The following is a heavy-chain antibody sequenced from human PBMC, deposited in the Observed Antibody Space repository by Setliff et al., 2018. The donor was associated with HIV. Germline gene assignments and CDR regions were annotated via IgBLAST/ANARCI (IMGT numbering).Heavy chain of an antibody. D-gene: IGHD5-18*01. CDR2: IWYDGSNK. CDR3: AKDGYSYGSSSYFDY. CDR1: GFTFSAYG. Sequence: HPGGSLRLSCAASGFTFSAYGMHWVRQAPGKGLEWVAVIWYDGSNKYYADSVKGRFTISRDNSKNTLYLQMNSLRAEDTAVYYCAKDGYSYGSSSYFDYWGQGTLVTVSS. V-gene: IGHV3-33*06. J-gene: IGHJ4*02.